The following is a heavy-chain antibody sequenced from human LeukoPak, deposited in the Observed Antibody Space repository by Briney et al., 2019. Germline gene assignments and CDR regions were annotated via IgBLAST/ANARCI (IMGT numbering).Heavy chain of an antibody. V-gene: IGHV4-59*08. J-gene: IGHJ4*02. Sequence: PGETLSLTCTVSGGSISSYYWSWIRQPPGEGLEWIGFIYYSGSTNQNPSRKSRITMSVDTSKNQLFLRLSSVTAADTAVYYCASSSAMVTHSFDYWGQRALVTVSS. CDR1: GGSISSYY. D-gene: IGHD5-18*01. CDR3: ASSSAMVTHSFDY. CDR2: IYYSGST.